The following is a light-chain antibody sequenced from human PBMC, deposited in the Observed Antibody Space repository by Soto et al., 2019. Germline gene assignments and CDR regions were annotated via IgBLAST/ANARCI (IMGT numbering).Light chain of an antibody. V-gene: IGKV3D-15*01. Sequence: EIVMMQFPATLSVSPGERVTLSCRASQSVSQSVTTNLAWYPQNPGQAPRLLIFDASARAVDIPGRFSGSKSGTEFTLTISSLQTEDFAVDDCHYDDKWQPGTFGQGTKVEIK. CDR2: DAS. CDR3: HYDDKWQPGT. CDR1: QSVSQSVTTN. J-gene: IGKJ1*01.